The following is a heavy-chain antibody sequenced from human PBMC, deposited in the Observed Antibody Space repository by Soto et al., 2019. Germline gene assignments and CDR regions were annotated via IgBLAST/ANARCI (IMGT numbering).Heavy chain of an antibody. CDR3: ATSFDNDYTPGVQYYYYIDV. V-gene: IGHV1-69*02. J-gene: IGHJ6*03. D-gene: IGHD4-4*01. Sequence: QVQLVQSGAEVKKPGSSVKVSCKASGGTFSSYTINWVRQAPGQGLEWMGRIIPILNISNFAQRYQGSVTITADKFMTAAYMELSSLISEDTAVDYCATSFDNDYTPGVQYYYYIDVWGKGTTVTVSS. CDR1: GGTFSSYT. CDR2: IIPILNIS.